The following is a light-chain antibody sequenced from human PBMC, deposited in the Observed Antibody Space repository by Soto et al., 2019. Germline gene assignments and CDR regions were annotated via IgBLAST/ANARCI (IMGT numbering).Light chain of an antibody. CDR2: DAS. CDR3: QQRSNWHP. J-gene: IGKJ4*01. Sequence: PGERATLSCRASKSVRSYLAWYQQKPGQAPRLLIDDASNRATGITARFSGSGSGTDFTLTISNLEPEDFADYYCQQRSNWHPFGGGTKVEIK. CDR1: KSVRSY. V-gene: IGKV3-11*01.